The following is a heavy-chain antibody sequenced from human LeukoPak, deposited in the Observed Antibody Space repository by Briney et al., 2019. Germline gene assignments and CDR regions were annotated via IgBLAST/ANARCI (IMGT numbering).Heavy chain of an antibody. V-gene: IGHV3-9*01. CDR2: ISWNGGST. D-gene: IGHD5-18*01. CDR3: ARDVNTAMVGDYDY. J-gene: IGHJ4*02. Sequence: PGRSLRLSCAASGFTFDDYAMHWVRQAPGKGLEWVSRISWNGGSTGYADSVKGRFTISRDNAKNSLYLQMNSLRAEDTALYYCARDVNTAMVGDYDYWGQGTLVTVSS. CDR1: GFTFDDYA.